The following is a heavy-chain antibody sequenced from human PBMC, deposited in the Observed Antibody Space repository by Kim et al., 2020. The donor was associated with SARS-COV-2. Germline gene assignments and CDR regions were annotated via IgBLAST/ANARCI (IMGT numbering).Heavy chain of an antibody. CDR3: ARGDTGAKGGSLYYYYGMDV. J-gene: IGHJ6*02. CDR1: GYTFTNYY. D-gene: IGHD7-27*01. V-gene: IGHV1-46*01. Sequence: ASVKVSCKASGYTFTNYYMHWVRQAPGQGFEWMGIINPTGGSTIYAQNFQGRVIMTRDTSTSTVYMDLSSLRSEDTAVYYCARGDTGAKGGSLYYYYGMDVWGQGTTVTVSS. CDR2: INPTGGST.